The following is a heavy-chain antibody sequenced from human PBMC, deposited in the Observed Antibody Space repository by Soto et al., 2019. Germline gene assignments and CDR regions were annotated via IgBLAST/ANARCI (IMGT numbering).Heavy chain of an antibody. J-gene: IGHJ4*02. CDR1: GFSLGSYA. D-gene: IGHD3-3*01. CDR2: ISGSDGKT. V-gene: IGHV3-23*01. Sequence: GGSLRLSFAASGFSLGSYALSWVRQAPGKGLEWVLTISGSDGKTFYADSVKGRFSISKDTSQSTLYLQMNSLRADDTAMYYCARWSYLDYWGQGTRVTVSS. CDR3: ARWSYLDY.